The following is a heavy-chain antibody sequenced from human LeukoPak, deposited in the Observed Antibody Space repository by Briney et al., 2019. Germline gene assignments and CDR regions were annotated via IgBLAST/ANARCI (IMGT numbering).Heavy chain of an antibody. CDR3: AKDTGGGTYYLDY. CDR1: GFTFSTYA. Sequence: GGSLRLSCSASGFTFSTYAMTWVRQAPGKGLEWVSALSASGAATKYADSVQGRFTISRDNSKNTLYLQMNSLRAEDTAVYYCAKDTGGGTYYLDYWGQGTLVTVSS. V-gene: IGHV3-23*01. CDR2: LSASGAAT. J-gene: IGHJ4*02. D-gene: IGHD1-26*01.